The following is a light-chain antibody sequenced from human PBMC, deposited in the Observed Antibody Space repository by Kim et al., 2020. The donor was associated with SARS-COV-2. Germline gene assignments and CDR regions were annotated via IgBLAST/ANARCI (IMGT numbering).Light chain of an antibody. V-gene: IGLV6-57*03. Sequence: KTVPISWPRSSGSVDSYFVQWFQQRPGSAPTTVIYEDDRRPSGVPARFSGSIDSSSNSASLTISGLKTEDEADYFCHSYDSTNHVIFGGGTQLTVL. CDR2: EDD. CDR1: SGSVDSYF. CDR3: HSYDSTNHVI. J-gene: IGLJ2*01.